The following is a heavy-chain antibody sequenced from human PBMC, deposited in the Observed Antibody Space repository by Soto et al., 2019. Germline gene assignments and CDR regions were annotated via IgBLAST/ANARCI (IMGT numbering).Heavy chain of an antibody. CDR2: IYPGDSDT. J-gene: IGHJ6*02. Sequence: GESLKISCKGSGYCFTSYWIGWVRQMPGKGLEWVGLIYPGDSDTRYSPSFQGQVTFSADKSIRTAYLQWRSLKASDTAMYYCARQRGKLLSRQGPYGMDVWGQGTPVTVSS. CDR1: GYCFTSYW. V-gene: IGHV5-51*01. CDR3: ARQRGKLLSRQGPYGMDV. D-gene: IGHD2-15*01.